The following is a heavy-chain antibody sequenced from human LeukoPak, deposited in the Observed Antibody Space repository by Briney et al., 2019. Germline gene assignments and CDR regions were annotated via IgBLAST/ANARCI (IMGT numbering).Heavy chain of an antibody. CDR1: GGSISSSSYY. V-gene: IGHV4-39*01. CDR3: AGNVLRFLEWLPFDY. D-gene: IGHD3-3*01. Sequence: SETLSLTCTVSGGSISSSSYYWGWIRQPPGKGLEWIGSIYYSGSTYSNPSLKSRVTISVDTSKNQFSLKLSSVTAADTAVYYCAGNVLRFLEWLPFDYWGQGTLVTVSS. J-gene: IGHJ4*02. CDR2: IYYSGST.